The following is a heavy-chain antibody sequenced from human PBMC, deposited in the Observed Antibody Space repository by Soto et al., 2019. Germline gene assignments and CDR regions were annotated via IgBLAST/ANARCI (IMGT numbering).Heavy chain of an antibody. Sequence: SVKVSCKASGYTFTSYGISWVRQAPGQGLEWMGGIIPIFGTANYAQKFQGRVTITADESTSTAYMELSSLRSEDTAVYYCARYFGLIIIGAWYFDPWGRGTLVTVSS. CDR1: GYTFTSYG. V-gene: IGHV1-69*13. D-gene: IGHD3-3*01. CDR3: ARYFGLIIIGAWYFDP. CDR2: IIPIFGTA. J-gene: IGHJ2*01.